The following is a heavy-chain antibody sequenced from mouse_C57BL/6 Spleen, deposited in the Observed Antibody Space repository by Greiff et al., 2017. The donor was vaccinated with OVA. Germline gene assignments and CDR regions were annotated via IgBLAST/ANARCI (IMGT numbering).Heavy chain of an antibody. D-gene: IGHD2-1*01. Sequence: VQGVESGPELVKPGASVKISCKASGYTFTDYYIHWVKQRPGQGLAWIGWIYPGSGNTKYNEKFKGKATLTVDTSSSTAYMQLSSLTSEDSAVYFCARGGNPYWYFDVWGTGTTVTVSS. J-gene: IGHJ1*03. V-gene: IGHV1-84*01. CDR3: ARGGNPYWYFDV. CDR1: GYTFTDYY. CDR2: IYPGSGNT.